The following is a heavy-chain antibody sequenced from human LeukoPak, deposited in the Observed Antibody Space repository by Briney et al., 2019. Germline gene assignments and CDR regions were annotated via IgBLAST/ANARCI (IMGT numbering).Heavy chain of an antibody. CDR1: GLIFSNAW. CDR2: IKSKTDGWTT. D-gene: IGHD3-22*01. V-gene: IGHV3-15*01. CDR3: TTDWYYYDTSGYYPGLFEY. Sequence: GGSLRLSCAVSGLIFSNAWMSWVRQAPGKGLEWVGRIKSKTDGWTTDYAAPVKGRFTISRDDSKNTVYLQMNSLKTEDTAVYYCTTDWYYYDTSGYYPGLFEYWGQGTLVTVSS. J-gene: IGHJ4*02.